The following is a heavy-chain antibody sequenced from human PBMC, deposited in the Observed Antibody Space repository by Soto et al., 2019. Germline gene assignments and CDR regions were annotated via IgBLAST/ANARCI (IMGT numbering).Heavy chain of an antibody. CDR3: ASPGNYGSGSYLYYLDY. CDR1: GGSISSSSYY. Sequence: QLQLQESGPGLVKPSETLSLTCTVSGGSISSSSYYWGWIRQPPGKGLEWIGRIYYSGSTYYNPSFKSRVTISVDTSKSQVSLKLSSVTAAYTAVYYCASPGNYGSGSYLYYLDYWGQGTLVTVSS. V-gene: IGHV4-39*01. D-gene: IGHD3-10*01. J-gene: IGHJ4*02. CDR2: IYYSGST.